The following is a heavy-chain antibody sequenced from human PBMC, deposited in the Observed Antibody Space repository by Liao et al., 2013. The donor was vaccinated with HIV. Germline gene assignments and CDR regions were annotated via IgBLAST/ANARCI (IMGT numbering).Heavy chain of an antibody. CDR3: AGPVNWASEGDAFDI. CDR1: GDSISSGSHY. CDR2: INHSGST. Sequence: QVQLQESGPGLVKPSQTLSLACTVSGDSISSGSHYWSWIRQPPGKGLEWIGEINHSGSTNYNPSLKSRVTISVDTSKNQFSLKLSSVTAADTAVYYCAGPVNWASEGDAFDIWGQGTMVTVSS. D-gene: IGHD7-27*01. V-gene: IGHV4-31*03. J-gene: IGHJ3*02.